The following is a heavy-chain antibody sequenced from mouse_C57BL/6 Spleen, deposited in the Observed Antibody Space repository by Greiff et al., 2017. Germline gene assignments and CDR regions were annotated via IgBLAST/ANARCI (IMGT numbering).Heavy chain of an antibody. CDR1: GYTFTSYW. J-gene: IGHJ2*01. Sequence: VQLQQPGAELVKPGASVKLSCKASGYTFTSYWMQWVKQRPGQGLEWIGEIDPSDSYTNYNQKFKGKATLTVDTSSSTAYMQLSSLTSEDSAVYYCARWGAQATLDYWGQGTTLTVSS. V-gene: IGHV1-50*01. D-gene: IGHD3-2*02. CDR3: ARWGAQATLDY. CDR2: IDPSDSYT.